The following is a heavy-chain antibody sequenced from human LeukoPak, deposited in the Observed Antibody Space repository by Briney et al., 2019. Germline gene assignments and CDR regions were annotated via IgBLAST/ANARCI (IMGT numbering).Heavy chain of an antibody. CDR2: INPNSGGT. J-gene: IGHJ4*02. D-gene: IGHD4-11*01. Sequence: ASVKVSCKASGYTXTGYYMHWVRQAPGQGLEWMGWINPNSGGTNYAQKFQGRVTMTRDTSISTAYMELSRLRSDDTAVYYCARGLTTVTTLLGYWGQGTLVTVSS. CDR3: ARGLTTVTTLLGY. CDR1: GYTXTGYY. V-gene: IGHV1-2*02.